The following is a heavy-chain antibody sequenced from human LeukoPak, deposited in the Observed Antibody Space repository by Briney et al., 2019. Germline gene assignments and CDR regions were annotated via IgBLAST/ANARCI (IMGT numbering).Heavy chain of an antibody. CDR3: AKATGRWSGSYLTRGCYFDY. V-gene: IGHV3-9*01. Sequence: PGGSLRLSCAASGSTFDDYAMHWVRQAPGKGLEWVSGISWNSGSIGYADSVKGRFTISRDNAKNSLYLQMNSLRAEDTALYYCAKATGRWSGSYLTRGCYFDYWGQGTLVTVSS. D-gene: IGHD1-26*01. CDR1: GSTFDDYA. CDR2: ISWNSGSI. J-gene: IGHJ4*02.